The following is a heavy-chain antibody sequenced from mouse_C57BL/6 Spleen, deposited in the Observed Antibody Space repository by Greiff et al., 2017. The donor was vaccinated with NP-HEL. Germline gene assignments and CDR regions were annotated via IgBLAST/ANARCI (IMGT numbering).Heavy chain of an antibody. CDR3: VYDGYHWYFDV. CDR2: IYPGDGDT. Sequence: QVHVKQSGAELVKPGASVKISCKASGYAFSSYWMNWVKQRPGKGLEWIGQIYPGDGDTNYNGKFKGKATLTADKSSSTAYMQLSSLTSEDSAVYFCVYDGYHWYFDVWGTGTTVTVSS. D-gene: IGHD2-3*01. J-gene: IGHJ1*03. CDR1: GYAFSSYW. V-gene: IGHV1-80*01.